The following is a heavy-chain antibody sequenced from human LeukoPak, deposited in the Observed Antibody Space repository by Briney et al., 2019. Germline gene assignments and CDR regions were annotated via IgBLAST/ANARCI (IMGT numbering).Heavy chain of an antibody. Sequence: PSETLSLTCTVSGGSISSYYRSWIRQPAGKGLEWIGRIYTSGSTNYNPSLKSRVTMSVDTSKNQFSLKLSSVTAADTAVYYCARVFWSGYSTYYYYYMDVWGKGTTVTVSS. CDR2: IYTSGST. CDR1: GGSISSYY. CDR3: ARVFWSGYSTYYYYYMDV. D-gene: IGHD3-3*01. V-gene: IGHV4-4*07. J-gene: IGHJ6*03.